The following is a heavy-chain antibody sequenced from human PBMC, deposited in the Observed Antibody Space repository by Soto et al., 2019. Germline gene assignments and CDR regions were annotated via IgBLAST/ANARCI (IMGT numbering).Heavy chain of an antibody. V-gene: IGHV4-34*01. D-gene: IGHD3-3*01. J-gene: IGHJ4*02. CDR3: ARGRPETTIFVVAFDS. Sequence: SETLSLTCGVCGGSFSGYYWSWIRQSSGKGLEWIGEINHSGSSNSNPSLKGRATISVDTSKKQFSLKLTSVTAADTAVYYCARGRPETTIFVVAFDSWARGTLVTVSS. CDR2: INHSGSS. CDR1: GGSFSGYY.